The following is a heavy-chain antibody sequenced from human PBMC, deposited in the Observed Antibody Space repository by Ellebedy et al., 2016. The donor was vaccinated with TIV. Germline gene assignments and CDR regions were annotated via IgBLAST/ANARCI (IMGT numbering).Heavy chain of an antibody. Sequence: GGSLRLSCAASGFTFSSYDMHWVRQGTGKGLEWVSAIGTAGDTYYPGSVKGRFTISRENAKNSCYLQITSLRAEDTAVYYCARVRFGDTAVDYWGQGTLVTVSS. CDR2: IGTAGDT. CDR1: GFTFSSYD. D-gene: IGHD2-21*01. CDR3: ARVRFGDTAVDY. V-gene: IGHV3-13*01. J-gene: IGHJ4*03.